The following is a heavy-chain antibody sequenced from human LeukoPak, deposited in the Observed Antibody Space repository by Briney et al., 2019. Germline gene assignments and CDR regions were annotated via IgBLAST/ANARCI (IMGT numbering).Heavy chain of an antibody. J-gene: IGHJ6*02. D-gene: IGHD6-19*01. V-gene: IGHV1-8*01. Sequence: ASVKVSCKASGYTFTSYDINWVRQVTGQGLEWMGWMNPNSGNTGYAQKFQGRVTMTRNTSISTAYMELSSLRSEDTAVYYCARGPQDQWLVIYYYYYYGMGVWGQGTTVTVSS. CDR2: MNPNSGNT. CDR1: GYTFTSYD. CDR3: ARGPQDQWLVIYYYYYYGMGV.